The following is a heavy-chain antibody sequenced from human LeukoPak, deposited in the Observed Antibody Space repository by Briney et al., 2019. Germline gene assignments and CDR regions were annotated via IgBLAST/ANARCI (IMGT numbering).Heavy chain of an antibody. CDR3: AREGCSGGSCYIDY. CDR1: GGSISSYY. D-gene: IGHD2-15*01. J-gene: IGHJ4*02. CDR2: IYYSGST. V-gene: IGHV4-59*01. Sequence: PSETLSLTCTVSGGSISSYYWSWIRQPPGKGLEWMGYIYYSGSTNYNPSLKSRVTISVDTSKNQFSLKLSSVTAADTAVYYCAREGCSGGSCYIDYWGQGTLVTVSS.